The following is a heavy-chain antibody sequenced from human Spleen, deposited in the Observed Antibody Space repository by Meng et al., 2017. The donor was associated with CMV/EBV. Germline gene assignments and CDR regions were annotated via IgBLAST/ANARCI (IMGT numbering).Heavy chain of an antibody. J-gene: IGHJ4*02. CDR2: IYHSGST. CDR1: GYSISSGYY. V-gene: IGHV4-38-2*02. D-gene: IGHD3-3*01. Sequence: GSLRLSCTVSGYSISSGYYWGWIRQPPGKGLEWIGSIYHSGSTYYNPSLKSRVTISVDTSKNQFSLKPISVTAADTAVYYCVRVATSYDFWSDYPTNHFYYFDYWGQGTLVTVSS. CDR3: VRVATSYDFWSDYPTNHFYYFDY.